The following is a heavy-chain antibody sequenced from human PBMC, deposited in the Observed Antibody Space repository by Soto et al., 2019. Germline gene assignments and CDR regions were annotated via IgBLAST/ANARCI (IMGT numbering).Heavy chain of an antibody. CDR3: ARVIGSSSTSTTPFDY. V-gene: IGHV3-30-3*01. CDR1: GFTFSRYA. D-gene: IGHD6-6*01. Sequence: PGGSLRLSFAASGFTFSRYAMHWVRQAPGKGLEWVTVISNDGSNKKYADSVKGRFTISRGNSENTLHLQMNSLRGEDTAVYYCARVIGSSSTSTTPFDYWGQGTLVTVSS. J-gene: IGHJ4*02. CDR2: ISNDGSNK.